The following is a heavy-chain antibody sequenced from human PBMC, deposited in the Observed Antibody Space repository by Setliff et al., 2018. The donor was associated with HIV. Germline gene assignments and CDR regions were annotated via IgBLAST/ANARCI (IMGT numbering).Heavy chain of an antibody. CDR2: INPSGGST. CDR1: GYTFTSYY. J-gene: IGHJ6*03. V-gene: IGHV1-46*01. CDR3: AREEYYKFWSGYGYCYYYMDG. D-gene: IGHD3-3*01. Sequence: ASVKVSCKASGYTFTSYYMHWVRQAPGQGLQWMGIINPSGGSTTYAQTFQGRVTMTRDTSTTTIFMELSSLRSEDTAVYYCAREEYYKFWSGYGYCYYYMDGWGKGTTVTASS.